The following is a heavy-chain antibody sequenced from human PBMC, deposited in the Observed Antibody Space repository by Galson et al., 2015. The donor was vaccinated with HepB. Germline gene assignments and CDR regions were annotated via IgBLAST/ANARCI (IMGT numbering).Heavy chain of an antibody. J-gene: IGHJ3*02. V-gene: IGHV3-30*04. Sequence: SLRLSCAASGFTFSSYAMHWVRQAPGKGLEWVAVISYDGSNKYYADSVKGRFTISRDNSKNTLYLQMNSLRAEDTAVYYFARDLRGYSGYDPVPFDIWGQGTMVTVSS. D-gene: IGHD5-12*01. CDR1: GFTFSSYA. CDR3: ARDLRGYSGYDPVPFDI. CDR2: ISYDGSNK.